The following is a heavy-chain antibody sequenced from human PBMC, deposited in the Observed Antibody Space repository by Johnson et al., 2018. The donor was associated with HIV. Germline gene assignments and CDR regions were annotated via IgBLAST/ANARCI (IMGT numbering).Heavy chain of an antibody. CDR2: ISYDGSNK. V-gene: IGHV3-30*04. CDR3: ARGFDAFDI. J-gene: IGHJ3*02. Sequence: VQLVESGGGVVQPGRSLRLSCAASGFTFSSYAMHWVRQAPGKGLEWVAVISYDGSNKYYADSVKGRFTISRDNSKNSLYLQMNSLRAEDTAVYYCARGFDAFDIWGQGTMVTVS. CDR1: GFTFSSYA.